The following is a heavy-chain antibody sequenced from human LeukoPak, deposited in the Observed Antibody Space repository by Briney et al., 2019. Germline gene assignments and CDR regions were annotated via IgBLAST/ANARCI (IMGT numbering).Heavy chain of an antibody. D-gene: IGHD6-19*01. V-gene: IGHV1-18*01. Sequence: GASVKVSCKASGYTSTNYVISWVRQAPGQGLEWMGWISAYNGNTNYAQKLQGRVTMTTDTSTSTAYMELRSLRSDDTAVYYCARFGLGKHIEVAGIPFDIWGQGTMVTVSP. CDR3: ARFGLGKHIEVAGIPFDI. J-gene: IGHJ3*02. CDR2: ISAYNGNT. CDR1: GYTSTNYV.